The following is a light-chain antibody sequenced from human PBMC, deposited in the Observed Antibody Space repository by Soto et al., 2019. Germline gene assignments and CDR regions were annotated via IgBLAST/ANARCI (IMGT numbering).Light chain of an antibody. CDR3: QQHINWPLT. CDR1: QTVSSS. Sequence: EIVLTQSPATLSLSPGERATLSCRASQTVSSSLAWYHQKPGQAPRLLIYEVSNRATGIPARFSGSGSGADFTLTISSLEHGDFALYYCQQHINWPLTFGGGTKV. V-gene: IGKV3-11*01. CDR2: EVS. J-gene: IGKJ4*01.